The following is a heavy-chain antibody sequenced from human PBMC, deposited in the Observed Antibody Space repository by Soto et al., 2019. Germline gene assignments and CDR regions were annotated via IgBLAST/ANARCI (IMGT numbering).Heavy chain of an antibody. V-gene: IGHV4-4*02. D-gene: IGHD7-27*01. CDR3: ARVLGNDAFDI. CDR2: VYHSGST. Sequence: QVQLQESGPGLVKPSGTLSLTCAVSGGSISSSNWWSWVRQPPGKGLEWIGEVYHSGSTNYNPSLKSGVTISVDKPKNQFSLKLSSVTAADTAVYYCARVLGNDAFDIWGQGTLVTVSS. J-gene: IGHJ3*02. CDR1: GGSISSSNW.